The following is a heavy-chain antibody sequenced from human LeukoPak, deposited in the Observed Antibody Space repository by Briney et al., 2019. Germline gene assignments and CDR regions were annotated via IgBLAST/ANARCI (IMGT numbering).Heavy chain of an antibody. CDR2: ISAYNGNT. D-gene: IGHD3-22*01. Sequence: ASVKVSCKASGYTFTSYGISWVRQAPGQGLEWMGWISAYNGNTNYAQKLQGRVTMTTDTSTSTAYMELRSLRSDDTAVYYCIYYYDSSGYPIIDYWGQGTLVTVSS. V-gene: IGHV1-18*01. CDR1: GYTFTSYG. J-gene: IGHJ4*02. CDR3: IYYYDSSGYPIIDY.